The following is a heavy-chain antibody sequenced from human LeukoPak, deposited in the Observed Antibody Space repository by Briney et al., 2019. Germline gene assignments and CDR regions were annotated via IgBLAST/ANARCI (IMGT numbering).Heavy chain of an antibody. V-gene: IGHV3-66*01. D-gene: IGHD6-19*01. CDR1: GFTVSSNY. Sequence: GGSLRVSCAASGFTVSSNYMSWVRQAPREGLEWVSVIYSGGSTYYADSVKGRFTISRDNSKNTLYLQMNSLRAEDTAVYYCARDPIAVAGTSGYWGQGTLGTVSS. J-gene: IGHJ4*02. CDR2: IYSGGST. CDR3: ARDPIAVAGTSGY.